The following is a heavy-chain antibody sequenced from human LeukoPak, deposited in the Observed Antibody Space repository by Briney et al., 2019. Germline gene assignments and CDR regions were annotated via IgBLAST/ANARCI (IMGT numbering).Heavy chain of an antibody. CDR2: IRFDGSHV. CDR1: GFTFSSYG. Sequence: GESLRLSCAASGFTFSSYGMHWVRQSPGKGLEWVAVIRFDGSHVYYGDSVKGRFTISRDNSKKTLFLQMDSLRAEDTAVYYCARWDISAADIDYWGQGTLVTVSA. J-gene: IGHJ4*02. D-gene: IGHD6-13*01. V-gene: IGHV3-33*01. CDR3: ARWDISAADIDY.